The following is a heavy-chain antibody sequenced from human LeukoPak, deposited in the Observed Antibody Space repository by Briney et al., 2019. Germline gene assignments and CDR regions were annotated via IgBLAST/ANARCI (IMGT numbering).Heavy chain of an antibody. D-gene: IGHD2-2*01. J-gene: IGHJ5*02. Sequence: ASVKVSCKASGYTFTSYGISWVRPAPGQGLEWMGWISAYNGNTNYAQKLQGRVTMTTDTSTSTAYMELRSLRSDDTAVYYCARGQDSTTPSYWFDPWGQGTLVTVSS. CDR3: ARGQDSTTPSYWFDP. CDR2: ISAYNGNT. CDR1: GYTFTSYG. V-gene: IGHV1-18*01.